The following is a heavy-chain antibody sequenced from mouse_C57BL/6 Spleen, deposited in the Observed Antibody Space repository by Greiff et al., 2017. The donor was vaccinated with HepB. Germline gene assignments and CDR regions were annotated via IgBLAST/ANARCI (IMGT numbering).Heavy chain of an antibody. D-gene: IGHD1-1*01. CDR1: GYTFPDYY. CDR2: IFPGSGST. J-gene: IGHJ1*03. Sequence: SGPELVKPGASVKISCKASGYTFPDYYINWVKQRPGQGLEWIGWIFPGSGSTYYNEKFKGKATLTVDKSSSTAYMLLSSLTSEDSAVYFCANYYGSSYGYFDVWGTGTTVTVSS. V-gene: IGHV1-75*01. CDR3: ANYYGSSYGYFDV.